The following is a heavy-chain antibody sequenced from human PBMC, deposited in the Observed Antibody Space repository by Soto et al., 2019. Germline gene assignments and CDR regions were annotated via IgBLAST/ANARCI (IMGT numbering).Heavy chain of an antibody. Sequence: SETLSLTCTVSGGSISSSSYYWGWIRQPPGKGLEWIGSIYYSGSTYYNPSLKSRVTISVDTSKNQFSLKLSSVTAADTAVYYCARPAHDSQYYYYMDVWGKGTTVTVSS. CDR1: GGSISSSSYY. V-gene: IGHV4-39*01. CDR3: ARPAHDSQYYYYMDV. D-gene: IGHD3-3*01. J-gene: IGHJ6*03. CDR2: IYYSGST.